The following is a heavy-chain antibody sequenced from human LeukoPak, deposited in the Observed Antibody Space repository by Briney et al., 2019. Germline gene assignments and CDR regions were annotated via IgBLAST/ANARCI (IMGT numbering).Heavy chain of an antibody. D-gene: IGHD5-12*01. CDR3: AKGYSGYDWDFDY. Sequence: GGSLRLSCAASGFTFDDCAMHWVRQAPGKGLEWVSGISWNSGSIGYADSVKGRFTISRDNAKNSLYLQMNSLRAEDTALYYCAKGYSGYDWDFDYWGQGTLVTVSS. CDR1: GFTFDDCA. V-gene: IGHV3-9*01. CDR2: ISWNSGSI. J-gene: IGHJ4*02.